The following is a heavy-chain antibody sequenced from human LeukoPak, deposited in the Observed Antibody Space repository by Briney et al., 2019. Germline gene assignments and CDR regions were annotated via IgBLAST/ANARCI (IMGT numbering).Heavy chain of an antibody. CDR2: IIPMFGTG. V-gene: IGHV1-69*13. CDR3: ASLALASRNFFDY. D-gene: IGHD5-12*01. CDR1: GYTFTRYY. Sequence: SVKVSCKASGYTFTRYYIHWVRQAPGQGLEWMGGIIPMFGTGNSAQKFQGRVTITADESTNIAYMKLSSLRSEDTAVYYCASLALASRNFFDYWGQGTLVTVSS. J-gene: IGHJ4*02.